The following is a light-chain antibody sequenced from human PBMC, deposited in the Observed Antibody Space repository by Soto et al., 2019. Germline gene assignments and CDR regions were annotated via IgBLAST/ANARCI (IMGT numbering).Light chain of an antibody. J-gene: IGLJ1*01. Sequence: QSALTQPASVSGSPGQSITISCTGTSSDVGGYNYVCWYQQHPGKAPKLMIYDVSNRRSGVSNRFSGSKSGNTASLTISGLRAEDEAEYYCSSYTSSRTVGYVFVTGTTLTVL. V-gene: IGLV2-14*01. CDR3: SSYTSSRTVGYV. CDR2: DVS. CDR1: SSDVGGYNY.